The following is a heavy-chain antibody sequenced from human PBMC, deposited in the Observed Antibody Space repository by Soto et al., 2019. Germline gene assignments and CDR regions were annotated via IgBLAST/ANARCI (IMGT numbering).Heavy chain of an antibody. D-gene: IGHD2-21*02. CDR3: ARSPEDLPHIVVVTAFLFDY. V-gene: IGHV3-30-3*01. Sequence: GGSLRLSCAASGLTFSSYAMHWVRQAPGKGLEWVAVISYDGSNKYYADSVKGRFTISRDNSKNTLYLQMNSLRAEDTAVYYCARSPEDLPHIVVVTAFLFDYWGQGTLVTVSS. CDR1: GLTFSSYA. CDR2: ISYDGSNK. J-gene: IGHJ4*02.